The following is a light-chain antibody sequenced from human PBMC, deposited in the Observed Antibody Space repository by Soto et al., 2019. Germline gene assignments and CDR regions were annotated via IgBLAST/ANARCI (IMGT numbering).Light chain of an antibody. Sequence: ALTQPPSASGSPGQSVTISCTGTSSDIGGYNYVSWYQHHPGKAPRLLIYEVFKRPSGVPNRFSGSKSGNRASLTVSGLQADDEADYYCTSYAGYNNFVFGTGTKVTVL. CDR3: TSYAGYNNFV. V-gene: IGLV2-8*01. J-gene: IGLJ1*01. CDR1: SSDIGGYNY. CDR2: EVF.